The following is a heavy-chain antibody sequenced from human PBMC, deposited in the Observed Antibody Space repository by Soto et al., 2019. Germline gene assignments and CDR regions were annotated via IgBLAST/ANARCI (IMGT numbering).Heavy chain of an antibody. V-gene: IGHV3-9*01. Sequence: SLRVSGADPVFTLDDYEMHWVRQAPGKGLEWVSGISWNSGSIGYADSVKGRFTISRDNAKNSLYLQMNSLRAEDTALYYCAKDRKTGELLNYFDYWGQGTLVTVSS. CDR3: AKDRKTGELLNYFDY. CDR2: ISWNSGSI. J-gene: IGHJ4*02. CDR1: VFTLDDYE. D-gene: IGHD1-26*01.